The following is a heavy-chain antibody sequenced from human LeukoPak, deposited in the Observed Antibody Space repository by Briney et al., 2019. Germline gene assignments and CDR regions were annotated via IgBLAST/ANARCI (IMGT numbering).Heavy chain of an antibody. V-gene: IGHV4-34*01. Sequence: PSETLSLTCAVYGGSFSGYYWSWIRQPPGKGLEWIGEINHSGSTNYNPSLKSRVTISVDTSKNQFSLKLSSVTAADTAVYYCARHRRFGESHDYWGQGTLVTVSS. CDR2: INHSGST. CDR3: ARHRRFGESHDY. D-gene: IGHD3-10*01. J-gene: IGHJ4*02. CDR1: GGSFSGYY.